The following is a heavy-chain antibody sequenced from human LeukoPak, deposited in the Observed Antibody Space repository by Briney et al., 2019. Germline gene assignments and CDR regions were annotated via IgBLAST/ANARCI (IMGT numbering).Heavy chain of an antibody. Sequence: PGGSLRLSCAASGFTFNRYGMHWVRQAPGRGLEWVADIRYDGRNKYYADSVKGRFTIARDNSKNTLYLQMNSHGAEDTAVYYCARSNCTNGVCLYYMDVWVKATTVTVCS. D-gene: IGHD2-8*01. V-gene: IGHV3-33*01. CDR3: ARSNCTNGVCLYYMDV. CDR2: IRYDGRNK. J-gene: IGHJ6*03. CDR1: GFTFNRYG.